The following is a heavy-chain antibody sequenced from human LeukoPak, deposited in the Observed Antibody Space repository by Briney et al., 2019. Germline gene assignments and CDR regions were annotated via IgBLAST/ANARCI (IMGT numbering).Heavy chain of an antibody. Sequence: GGSLRLSCVASEFTFSNYWMSWVRRAPGKGLEWVANIKQDGSETYYVDSVRGRFTISRDNAKKSLYLQMNSLRAEDTAVYYCARDFWGAYRVDYFDYWGQGTLVTVSS. CDR3: ARDFWGAYRVDYFDY. D-gene: IGHD3-3*01. CDR2: IKQDGSET. V-gene: IGHV3-7*01. J-gene: IGHJ4*02. CDR1: EFTFSNYW.